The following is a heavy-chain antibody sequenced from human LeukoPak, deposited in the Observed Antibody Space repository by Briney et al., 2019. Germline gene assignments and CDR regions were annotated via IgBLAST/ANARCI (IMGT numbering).Heavy chain of an antibody. Sequence: ASVKVSYKASGYTFTIYYMHWVRQAPGQGLEWMGIINPSGGSTSYAQKFQGRVTMTRDMSTSTVYMELSSLRSEDTAVYYCARVYTIGIAAAVNWFDPWGQGTLVTVSS. J-gene: IGHJ5*02. CDR3: ARVYTIGIAAAVNWFDP. V-gene: IGHV1-46*01. D-gene: IGHD6-13*01. CDR1: GYTFTIYY. CDR2: INPSGGST.